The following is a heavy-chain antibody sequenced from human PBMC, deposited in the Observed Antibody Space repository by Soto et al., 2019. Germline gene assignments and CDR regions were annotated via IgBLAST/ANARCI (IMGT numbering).Heavy chain of an antibody. Sequence: SVKVSCKASGGTFSSYSISWVRQAPGQGLEWMGGIIPIFGTANYAQKFQGRVTITADESTSTAYMELSSLRSEDTAVYYCARDDVVAGTASNYYYYGMDVWGQGTTVTVSS. CDR3: ARDDVVAGTASNYYYYGMDV. V-gene: IGHV1-69*13. CDR2: IIPIFGTA. J-gene: IGHJ6*02. D-gene: IGHD6-19*01. CDR1: GGTFSSYS.